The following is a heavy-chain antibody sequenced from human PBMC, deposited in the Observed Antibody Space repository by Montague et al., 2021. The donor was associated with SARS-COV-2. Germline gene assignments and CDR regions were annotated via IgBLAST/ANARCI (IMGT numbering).Heavy chain of an antibody. CDR2: ISHDESNH. Sequence: SLRLSCAASRLPFNGYAMHWVRQAPGKGLEWLTFISHDESNHRYADSVKGRFTISRDSSKNTLYLQTDSLRPEDTAVYYCAREGYRSGSFYIDYWGQGTLVTVSS. V-gene: IGHV3-30*04. CDR3: AREGYRSGSFYIDY. D-gene: IGHD1-26*01. CDR1: RLPFNGYA. J-gene: IGHJ4*01.